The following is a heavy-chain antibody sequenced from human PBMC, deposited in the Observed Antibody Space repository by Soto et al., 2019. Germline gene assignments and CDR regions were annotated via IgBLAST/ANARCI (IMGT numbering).Heavy chain of an antibody. J-gene: IGHJ4*02. CDR1: GFTFSSYG. D-gene: IGHD6-19*01. V-gene: IGHV3-30*18. CDR3: AKDRGQWLADFDY. CDR2: ISYDGSNK. Sequence: GGSLRLSCAASGFTFSSYGMHWVRQAPGKGLEWVAVISYDGSNKYYADSVKGRFTISRDNSKNTLYLQMNSLRAEDTAVYYCAKDRGQWLADFDYWGQGTLVTVSS.